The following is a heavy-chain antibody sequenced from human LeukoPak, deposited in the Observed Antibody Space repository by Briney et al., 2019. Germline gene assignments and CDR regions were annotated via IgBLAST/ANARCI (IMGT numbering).Heavy chain of an antibody. Sequence: SETLSLTCTVSGGSISSSNYYWGWIRQPPGKGLEWIGSIYYSGSTYYNPSLNSRVTISVDTSKNQFSLKLNSVTAADTAVYYCAGLLGYFYHYMDVWGKGTTVTVSS. V-gene: IGHV4-39*01. J-gene: IGHJ6*03. CDR2: IYYSGST. CDR3: AGLLGYFYHYMDV. CDR1: GGSISSSNYY.